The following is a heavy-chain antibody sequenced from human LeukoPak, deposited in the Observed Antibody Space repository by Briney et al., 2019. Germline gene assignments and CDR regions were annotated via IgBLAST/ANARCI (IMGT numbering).Heavy chain of an antibody. Sequence: SETLSLTCTVSGGSISSYYWSWIRQPPGKGLEWIGYIYYSGSTNYNPSLKSRVTISVDTSKNQFSLKLSSVTAADTAVYYCARDGVTMVPGGVGNWFDPWGQGTLVTVSS. D-gene: IGHD3-10*01. CDR1: GGSISSYY. CDR3: ARDGVTMVPGGVGNWFDP. J-gene: IGHJ5*02. CDR2: IYYSGST. V-gene: IGHV4-59*01.